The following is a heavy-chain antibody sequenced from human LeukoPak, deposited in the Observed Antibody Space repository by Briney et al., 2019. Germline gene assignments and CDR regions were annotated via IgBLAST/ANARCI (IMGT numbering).Heavy chain of an antibody. J-gene: IGHJ5*02. V-gene: IGHV4-39*01. CDR2: VYYTGST. CDR1: GASVTSGGFY. CDR3: ARHSGSGSLSRPFDP. D-gene: IGHD3-10*01. Sequence: SETLSLTCSVFGASVTSGGFYWGWLRQPPGKGPEWIATVYYTGSTYYSPSLKSRVTISIDTSKNQFSLRLTSVTATDTAIYHCARHSGSGSLSRPFDPWGQGTLVTVSS.